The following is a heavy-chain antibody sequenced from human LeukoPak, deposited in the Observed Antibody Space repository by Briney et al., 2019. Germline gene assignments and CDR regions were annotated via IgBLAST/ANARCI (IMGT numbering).Heavy chain of an antibody. CDR1: GFTFSSYG. V-gene: IGHV3-33*01. J-gene: IGHJ4*02. CDR3: ARDRGFIVVVPAAFDY. Sequence: PVGSLRLSSAASGFTFSSYGMHWGRQAPGKGLERVAVIWIDGSNQNYAHSVKGRFTISRNNSKNTLYLQMNRLRAEDTAVYYCARDRGFIVVVPAAFDYWGQGTLVTVSS. D-gene: IGHD2-2*01. CDR2: IWIDGSNQ.